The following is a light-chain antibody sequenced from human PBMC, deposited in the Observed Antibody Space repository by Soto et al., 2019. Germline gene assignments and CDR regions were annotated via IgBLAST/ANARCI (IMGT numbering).Light chain of an antibody. J-gene: IGKJ1*01. CDR2: KAS. V-gene: IGKV1-5*03. CDR1: QSISSW. CDR3: QHYNSYSEA. Sequence: DIQMTQSPSTLSGSVGDRVTITCRASQSISSWLAWYQQKPGKAPKLLIYKASTLKSGVPSRFSGRGSGTEFTLNISSLQPDDFATYYCQHYNSYSEAFGQGTKVDIK.